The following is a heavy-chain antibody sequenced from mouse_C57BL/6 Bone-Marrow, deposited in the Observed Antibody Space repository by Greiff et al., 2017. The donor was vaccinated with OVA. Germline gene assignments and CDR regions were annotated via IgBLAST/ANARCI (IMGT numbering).Heavy chain of an antibody. CDR3: VRCSLRSDY. CDR2: IDPSDSYT. CDR1: GYTFTSYW. J-gene: IGHJ2*01. Sequence: QVQLQQPGAELVKPGASVKLSCKASGYTFTSYWMQWVKQRPGQGLEWIGEIDPSDSYTNYNQKFKGKATLTVDTSSSTAYMQLSSLTSEDSAVYYCVRCSLRSDYWGQGTTLTVSS. D-gene: IGHD1-1*01. V-gene: IGHV1-50*01.